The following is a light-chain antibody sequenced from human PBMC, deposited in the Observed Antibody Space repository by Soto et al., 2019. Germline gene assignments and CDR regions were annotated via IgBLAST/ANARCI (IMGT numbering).Light chain of an antibody. Sequence: QSVLTQPPSASGTPGQRVTISCSGSSSNIGSNTVNWYQQLPGTAPKLLIYSNNQRPSGVPDRFSGSKSGTSASLAISGLQSEDDADYYFAAWEDGLNGVVFGGGTQLTV. CDR1: SSNIGSNT. CDR3: AAWEDGLNGVV. V-gene: IGLV1-44*01. J-gene: IGLJ2*01. CDR2: SNN.